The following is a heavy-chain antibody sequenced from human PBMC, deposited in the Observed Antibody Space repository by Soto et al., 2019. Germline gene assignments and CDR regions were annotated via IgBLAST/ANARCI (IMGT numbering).Heavy chain of an antibody. CDR1: GFTVSSNY. Sequence: VQLVESGGGLVQPGGSLRLSCAASGFTVSSNYMSWVRQAPGKGLEWVSVIYSGGSTYYADSVKGRFTISRDNSKNTLYLQMNSLRAEDTAVYYCAREVVVVVAATPMGAFDIWGQGTMVTVSS. CDR3: AREVVVVVAATPMGAFDI. V-gene: IGHV3-66*01. J-gene: IGHJ3*02. D-gene: IGHD2-15*01. CDR2: IYSGGST.